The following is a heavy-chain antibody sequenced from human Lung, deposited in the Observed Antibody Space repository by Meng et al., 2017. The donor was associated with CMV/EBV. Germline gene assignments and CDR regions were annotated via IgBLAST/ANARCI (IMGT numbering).Heavy chain of an antibody. CDR2: INHSGST. J-gene: IGHJ4*02. D-gene: IGHD3-3*01. CDR3: ARGRYDFWSGYYRGYFDY. V-gene: IGHV4-34*01. CDR1: GGSFSGYY. Sequence: SETLSLXCAVYGGSFSGYYWSWIRQPPGKGLEWIGEINHSGSTNYNPFLKSRVTISVDTSKNQFSLKLSSVTAADTAVYYCARGRYDFWSGYYRGYFDYWGQGXLVTVSS.